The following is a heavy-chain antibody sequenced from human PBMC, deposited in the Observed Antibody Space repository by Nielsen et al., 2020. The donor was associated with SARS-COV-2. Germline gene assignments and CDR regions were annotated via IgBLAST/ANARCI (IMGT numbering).Heavy chain of an antibody. V-gene: IGHV1-24*01. Sequence: ASVKISCKVSGYTLSELSIHWVRQAPGKGLEWMGGFDPGDAETVYAQKFQGRITMTEDTSADTAYMDLSSLRTEDKAVYYCVTSLVAAIFGFLDYWGPGTLVTVSS. D-gene: IGHD3-3*01. CDR1: GYTLSELS. CDR3: VTSLVAAIFGFLDY. CDR2: FDPGDAET. J-gene: IGHJ4*02.